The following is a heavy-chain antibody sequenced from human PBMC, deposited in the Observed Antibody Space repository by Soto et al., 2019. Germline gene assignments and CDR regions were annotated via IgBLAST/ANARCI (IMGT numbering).Heavy chain of an antibody. J-gene: IGHJ3*02. Sequence: EGQLVQSGGSLVTPGGSLRLSCAASGFPFTKAWMTWVRQAPGKGLEWVGRIRSKTSSETREYAAPVKGRFSISRDDSKNMLYLEMNSLKIEDTGVYYCTTDGFSGIVGIWGQGTTVTVSS. CDR1: GFPFTKAW. CDR3: TTDGFSGIVGI. V-gene: IGHV3-15*01. CDR2: IRSKTSSETR. D-gene: IGHD1-26*01.